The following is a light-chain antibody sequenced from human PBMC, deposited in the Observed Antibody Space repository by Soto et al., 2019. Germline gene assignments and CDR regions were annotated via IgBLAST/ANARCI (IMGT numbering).Light chain of an antibody. CDR1: QTIYSW. J-gene: IGKJ1*01. CDR3: QVSDATWT. CDR2: KAS. Sequence: DTQMTQSPSTLSASVGDRVTITCRASQTIYSWFAWYQQKPGQAPRLLIHKASTLETGVPSRFSGSGSGTDFTLTISSLQPEDFATYYCQVSDATWTFGQGTKVDIK. V-gene: IGKV1-5*03.